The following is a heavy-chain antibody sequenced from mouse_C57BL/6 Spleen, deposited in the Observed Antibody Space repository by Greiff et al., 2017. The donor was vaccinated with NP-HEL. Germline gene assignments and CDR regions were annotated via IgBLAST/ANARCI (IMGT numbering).Heavy chain of an antibody. J-gene: IGHJ1*03. CDR1: GFTFSDYG. V-gene: IGHV5-15*01. Sequence: EVMLVESGGGLVQPGGSLKLSCAASGFTFSDYGMAWVRQAPRKGPEWVAFISNLAYSIYYADTVTGRFTISRENAKNPLSLEMRTLRSEDTAMYYCATHPYYFDSSSPYWYFDVWGTGTTVTVSS. D-gene: IGHD1-1*01. CDR2: ISNLAYSI. CDR3: ATHPYYFDSSSPYWYFDV.